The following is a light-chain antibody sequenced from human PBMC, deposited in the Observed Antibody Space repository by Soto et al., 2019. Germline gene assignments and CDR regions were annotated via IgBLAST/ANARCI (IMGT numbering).Light chain of an antibody. Sequence: QTVVTQEPSFSVSPGGTVTLTCALSSGSVSTRNYPAWYQQTPGQSPRTVIYSTNTRSSVVPDRFYGSIVGNKAALTITGAQADDESDYYCVLFMVNGLGVFGGGTKLTVL. V-gene: IGLV8-61*01. CDR1: SGSVSTRNY. CDR2: STN. CDR3: VLFMVNGLGV. J-gene: IGLJ3*02.